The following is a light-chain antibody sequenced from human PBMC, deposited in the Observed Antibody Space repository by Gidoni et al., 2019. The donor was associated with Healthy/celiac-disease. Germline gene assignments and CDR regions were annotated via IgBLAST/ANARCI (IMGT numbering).Light chain of an antibody. CDR3: AAWDDSLNGVV. CDR1: SSNIGSNT. J-gene: IGLJ2*01. CDR2: SNN. Sequence: QSVLTQPPSASGTPGQRVTSSCSGSSSNIGSNTVNWYQQLPGTAPKLLIYSNNQRPSGVPDRFSGSKSGTSASLALRGLQSEDEADYYCAAWDDSLNGVVFGGGTKLTVL. V-gene: IGLV1-44*01.